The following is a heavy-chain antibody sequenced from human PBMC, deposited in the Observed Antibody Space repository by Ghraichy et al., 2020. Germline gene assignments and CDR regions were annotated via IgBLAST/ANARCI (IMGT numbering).Heavy chain of an antibody. V-gene: IGHV4-39*07. CDR2: IYYSGST. J-gene: IGHJ4*02. CDR3: ARHRSIVGATLKLYYFYY. CDR1: GGSISSSSYY. D-gene: IGHD1-26*01. Sequence: SQTLSLTCTVSGGSISSSSYYWGWIRQPPGKGLEWIGSIYYSGSTYYNPSLKSRVTISVDTSKNQFSLKLSSVTAADTAVYYCARHRSIVGATLKLYYFYYWGQGTLVTVSS.